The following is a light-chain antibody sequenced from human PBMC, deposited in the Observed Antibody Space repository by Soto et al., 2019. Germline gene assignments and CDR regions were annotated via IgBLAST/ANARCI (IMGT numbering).Light chain of an antibody. CDR1: HSVNSH. CDR2: GAS. J-gene: IGKJ5*01. Sequence: MMMTQSQATLSLSHGERVTLSCRTSHSVNSHVAWYQQKPGQAPRLLLYGASTRATGIPVRFSGSGFGTEFTLTISSLQSEDFAVYSCQQYKNLPLFGHVTRLEV. CDR3: QQYKNLPL. V-gene: IGKV3-15*01.